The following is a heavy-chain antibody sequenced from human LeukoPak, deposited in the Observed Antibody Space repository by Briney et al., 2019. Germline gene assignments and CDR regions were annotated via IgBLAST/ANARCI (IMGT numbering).Heavy chain of an antibody. D-gene: IGHD6-13*01. V-gene: IGHV1-69*13. Sequence: SVKVSCKASGGTFSSYAISWVRQAPGQGLEWMGGIIPIFGTANYAQKFQGRVTITADESTSTAYMELSSLRSEDTAVYYCTRRHSSSWYRDYYYGMDVWGQGTTVTVSS. CDR1: GGTFSSYA. J-gene: IGHJ6*02. CDR3: TRRHSSSWYRDYYYGMDV. CDR2: IIPIFGTA.